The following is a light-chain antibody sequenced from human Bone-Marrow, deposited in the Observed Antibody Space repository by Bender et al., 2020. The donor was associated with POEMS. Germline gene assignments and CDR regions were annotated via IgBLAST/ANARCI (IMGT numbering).Light chain of an antibody. CDR3: SSYSGSVL. J-gene: IGLJ2*01. CDR1: SDDIGAYNY. CDR2: DVT. Sequence: QSALTQPPSASGSRGHSVTISCTGTSDDIGAYNYVSWYQQHPGKPPKLIIYDVTTRPSGVSNRFSGSKSGNTASLTISGLQADDEADYYCSSYSGSVLFGGGTKLTVL. V-gene: IGLV2-14*03.